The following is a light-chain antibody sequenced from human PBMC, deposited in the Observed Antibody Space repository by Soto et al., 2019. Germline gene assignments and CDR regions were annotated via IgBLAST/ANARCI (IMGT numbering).Light chain of an antibody. CDR2: VNT. CDR3: QSYDSSLTI. V-gene: IGLV1-40*01. J-gene: IGLJ2*01. CDR1: NSNIGAGYD. Sequence: PSVSGAPGQRVTIPCTGNNSNIGAGYDVHWYQQLPGTAPKLLIYVNTNRPSGVPDRFSGSKSGTSASLAITGLQAEDEADYYCQSYDSSLTIFGGGTKLTVL.